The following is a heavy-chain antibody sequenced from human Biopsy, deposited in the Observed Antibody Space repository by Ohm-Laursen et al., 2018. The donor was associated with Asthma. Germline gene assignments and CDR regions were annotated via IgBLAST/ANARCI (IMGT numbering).Heavy chain of an antibody. V-gene: IGHV3-53*01. J-gene: IGHJ4*02. Sequence: GSLRLSCAASGFAVSRDYMFWVRQAPGKGLEWVSVIYSGGTSHTADSVRGRFTISRDYSKNTLYLQMHSLRAEDTAVYYCAGGDSSNLSHYYFDYWGQGTLVTVSS. CDR2: IYSGGTS. D-gene: IGHD3-22*01. CDR3: AGGDSSNLSHYYFDY. CDR1: GFAVSRDY.